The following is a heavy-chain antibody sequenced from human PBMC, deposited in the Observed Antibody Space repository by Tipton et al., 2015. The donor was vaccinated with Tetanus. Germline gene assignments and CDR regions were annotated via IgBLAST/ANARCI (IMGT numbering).Heavy chain of an antibody. CDR2: IFYSGST. Sequence: GLVKPSETLSVTCTVSGGSISSISWIRQPPGKGLEWIGNIFYSGSTSYNPSLKSRVTLSVDTSGNQFPLKLTSVTAADTAIYYCAKHGDTSRNYYFDYWGQGALVTVSS. CDR1: GGSISSIS. V-gene: IGHV4-39*01. CDR3: AKHGDTSRNYYFDY. J-gene: IGHJ4*02. D-gene: IGHD6-13*01.